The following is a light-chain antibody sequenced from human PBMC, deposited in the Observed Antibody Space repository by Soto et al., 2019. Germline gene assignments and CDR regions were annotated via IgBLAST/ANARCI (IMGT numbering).Light chain of an antibody. CDR1: QNIRSS. J-gene: IGKJ1*01. V-gene: IGKV3-15*01. CDR3: HQYNNWPPWT. Sequence: EVVMTQSPASLSASPGERVTLSCRASQNIRSSIAWYQQRPGQAPRLLIYDASTRATGIPPRFSGGGSGTEFTLTISSLQSEDFAVYYCHQYNNWPPWTFGQGTKVDIK. CDR2: DAS.